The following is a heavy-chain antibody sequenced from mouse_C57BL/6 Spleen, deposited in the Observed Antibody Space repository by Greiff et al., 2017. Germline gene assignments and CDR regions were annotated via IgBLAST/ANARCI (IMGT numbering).Heavy chain of an antibody. J-gene: IGHJ4*01. Sequence: EVKLMESGPELVKPGASVKMSCKASGYTFTDYNMHWVKQSHGKSLEWIGYINPNNGGTSYNQKFKGKATLTVNKSSSTAYMELRILTSEDSAVYYCARNYYSNYEGRDYYAMDYWGQGTSVTVSS. D-gene: IGHD2-5*01. CDR3: ARNYYSNYEGRDYYAMDY. CDR1: GYTFTDYN. V-gene: IGHV1-22*01. CDR2: INPNNGGT.